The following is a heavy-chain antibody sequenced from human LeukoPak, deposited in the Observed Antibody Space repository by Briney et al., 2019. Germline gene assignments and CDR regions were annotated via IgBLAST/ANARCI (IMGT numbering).Heavy chain of an antibody. CDR3: ARGGYYYDSSGSYYFDY. CDR1: GYSINSGYY. Sequence: SETLSLTCAVSGYSINSGYYWGWIRQTPGKGLEWIGEINHSGSTNYNPSLKSRVTISVDTSKNQFSLKLSSVTAADTAVYYCARGGYYYDSSGSYYFDYWGQGTLVTVSS. V-gene: IGHV4-38-2*01. CDR2: INHSGST. D-gene: IGHD3-22*01. J-gene: IGHJ4*02.